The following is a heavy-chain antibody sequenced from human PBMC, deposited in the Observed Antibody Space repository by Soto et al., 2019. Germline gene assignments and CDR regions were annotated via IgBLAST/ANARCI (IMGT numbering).Heavy chain of an antibody. CDR2: IYYSGSI. Sequence: QVQLQESGPGLEKPSQTLSLACTVSGGSISSGDYYWSWIRQPPGKGLEWIGSIYYSGSIYYNPSPKGPITQTVNPSQDPFPLKLSPVTAADPAGYYWAHDLPTRNNVIRYFDPAWGQGTLVTVSS. CDR1: GGSISSGDYY. D-gene: IGHD3-9*01. J-gene: IGHJ5*02. CDR3: AHDLPTRNNVIRYFDPA. V-gene: IGHV4-30-4*01.